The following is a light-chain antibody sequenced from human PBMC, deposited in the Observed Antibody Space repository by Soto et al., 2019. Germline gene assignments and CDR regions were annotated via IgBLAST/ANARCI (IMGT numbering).Light chain of an antibody. J-gene: IGKJ4*01. CDR3: HQLNRNPT. CDR1: QGVSTY. CDR2: AAY. V-gene: IGKV1-9*01. Sequence: IQVTQSPSSLSASVGDRITITCRASQGVSTYLAWYQQKPGKAPKLLIYAAYTLQSGVPSRFSGGGSGTDFTLTISSLQPEDFATYYCHQLNRNPTLGGGTKVDIK.